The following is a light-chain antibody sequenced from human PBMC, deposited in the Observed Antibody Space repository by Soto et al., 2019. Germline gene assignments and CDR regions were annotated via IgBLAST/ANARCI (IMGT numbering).Light chain of an antibody. CDR2: DAS. J-gene: IGKJ1*01. V-gene: IGKV1-5*01. CDR3: QQYENYWT. Sequence: IQMTQSPSTLSASVGDTVTVTCRASQSVSGWLAWYQQKPGKAPKLLIYDASSLESGVPSRFSGSGSGTEFTLTISSLQPDDFATYYCQQYENYWTFGQGTKVDIK. CDR1: QSVSGW.